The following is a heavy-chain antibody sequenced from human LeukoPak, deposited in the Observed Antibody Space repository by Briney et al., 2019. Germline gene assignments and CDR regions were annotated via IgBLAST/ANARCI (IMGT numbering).Heavy chain of an antibody. V-gene: IGHV4-59*01. CDR2: IYYSGST. CDR1: GGSSSSYY. Sequence: SETLSLTCTVSGGSSSSYYWSWIRQPPGKGLEWIGYIYYSGSTNYNPSLKSRVTISVDTSKNQFSLKLSSVTAADTAVYYCARSEVAVAGQYDYWGQGTLVTVSS. CDR3: ARSEVAVAGQYDY. D-gene: IGHD6-19*01. J-gene: IGHJ4*02.